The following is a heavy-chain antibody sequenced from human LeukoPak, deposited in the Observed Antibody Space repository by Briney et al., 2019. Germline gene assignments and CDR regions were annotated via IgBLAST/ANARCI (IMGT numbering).Heavy chain of an antibody. CDR2: ISYDGSNK. J-gene: IGHJ4*02. V-gene: IGHV3-30-3*01. CDR3: AKGGYYYDSSGHLDY. Sequence: GRSLRLSCAASGFTFSSYAMHWVRQAPGKGLEWVAVISYDGSNKYYADSVKGRFTISRDNSKNTLYLQMNSLRAEDTAVYYCAKGGYYYDSSGHLDYWGQGTLVTVSS. D-gene: IGHD3-22*01. CDR1: GFTFSSYA.